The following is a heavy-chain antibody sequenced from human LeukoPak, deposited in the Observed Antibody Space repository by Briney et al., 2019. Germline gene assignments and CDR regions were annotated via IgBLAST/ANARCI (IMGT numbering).Heavy chain of an antibody. CDR3: ARLHDAFDI. CDR1: GGSISSYY. CDR2: IYHSGST. J-gene: IGHJ3*02. V-gene: IGHV4-59*08. Sequence: PSETLSLTCTVSGGSISSYYGSWIRQPPGKGLEWIGSIYHSGSTYYNPSLKSRVTISVDTSKNQFSLKLSSVTAADTAVYYCARLHDAFDIWGQGTMVTVSS.